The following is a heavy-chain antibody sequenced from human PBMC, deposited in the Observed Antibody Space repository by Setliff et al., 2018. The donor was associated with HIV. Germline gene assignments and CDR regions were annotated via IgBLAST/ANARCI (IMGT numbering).Heavy chain of an antibody. D-gene: IGHD3-22*01. CDR2: ISANGVNT. V-gene: IGHV3-23*01. Sequence: PGGSLRLSCAASGFSFGSYTMNWVRQAPGKGLEWVPRISANGVNTYYADSVKGRFTISRDSSKNTLYLQMNSLRAEDTAVYYCAKPLYDSSGYYLNWYFDLWGRGTLVTVSS. CDR1: GFSFGSYT. CDR3: AKPLYDSSGYYLNWYFDL. J-gene: IGHJ2*01.